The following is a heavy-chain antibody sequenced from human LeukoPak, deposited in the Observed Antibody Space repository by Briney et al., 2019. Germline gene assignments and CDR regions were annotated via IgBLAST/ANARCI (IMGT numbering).Heavy chain of an antibody. Sequence: GGSLRLSCAASGFTFSDAWMTWVRQAPGKGLEWVSSISSSSSYIYYADSVKGRFTISRDNAKNSLYLQMSGLRAEDTAVYYCASDWRIVTTLASYWGQGTLVTVSS. CDR2: ISSSSSYI. D-gene: IGHD5-12*01. CDR1: GFTFSDAW. V-gene: IGHV3-21*01. J-gene: IGHJ4*02. CDR3: ASDWRIVTTLASY.